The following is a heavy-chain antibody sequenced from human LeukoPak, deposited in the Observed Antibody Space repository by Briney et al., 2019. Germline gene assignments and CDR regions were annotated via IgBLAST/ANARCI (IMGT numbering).Heavy chain of an antibody. CDR1: GFTFSSYN. CDR3: ARGELYFGY. V-gene: IGHV3-21*01. Sequence: GGSLRLSCAASGFTFSSYNMNWVRQAPGKGLEWVSSISSSGSYIYYADSVKGRLTISRDNAKNSLYLQMNSLRAEDTAVYYCARGELYFGYWGQGTLVTVSS. CDR2: ISSSGSYI. J-gene: IGHJ4*02. D-gene: IGHD3-10*01.